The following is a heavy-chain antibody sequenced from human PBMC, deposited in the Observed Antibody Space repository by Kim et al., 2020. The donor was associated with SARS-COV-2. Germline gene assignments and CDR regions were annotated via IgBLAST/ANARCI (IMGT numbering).Heavy chain of an antibody. J-gene: IGHJ4*02. D-gene: IGHD5-18*01. CDR3: ARDSWIQLWVDHGLFDY. Sequence: GGSLRLSCAASGFTFSSYSMNWVRQAPGKGLEWVSYISSSSSTIYYADSVKGRFTISRDNAKNSLYLQMNSLRAEDTAVYYCARDSWIQLWVDHGLFDYWGQGTLVTVSS. V-gene: IGHV3-48*04. CDR2: ISSSSSTI. CDR1: GFTFSSYS.